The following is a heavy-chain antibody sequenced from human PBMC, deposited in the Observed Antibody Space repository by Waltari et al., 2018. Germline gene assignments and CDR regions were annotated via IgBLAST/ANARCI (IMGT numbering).Heavy chain of an antibody. V-gene: IGHV1-2*04. D-gene: IGHD1-1*01. J-gene: IGHJ6*02. CDR3: ATAAGLYYYGMDV. Sequence: QVQLVQSGAEVKKHGASVKVSCKASGYTCTGYYIHWVRQAPGQGLGWMGGINPNSAGTNYAQKFQDWVTMTRDTSISTAYMDLSRLRSDDTAIYYCATAAGLYYYGMDVWGQGTTVTVSS. CDR1: GYTCTGYY. CDR2: INPNSAGT.